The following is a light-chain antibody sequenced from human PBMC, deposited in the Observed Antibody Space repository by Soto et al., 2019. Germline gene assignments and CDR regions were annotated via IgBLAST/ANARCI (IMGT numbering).Light chain of an antibody. V-gene: IGKV1-5*01. Sequence: DIQMTQSPSTLSASVGDRVTITCRASQSISNWLAWYQQKPGKAPKLLIYDVSSLESGVPSRFSGSGSGTEFTLTISSLQPDDFGTYYCQQCNTFWTFGQGTKVDIK. CDR1: QSISNW. CDR2: DVS. CDR3: QQCNTFWT. J-gene: IGKJ1*01.